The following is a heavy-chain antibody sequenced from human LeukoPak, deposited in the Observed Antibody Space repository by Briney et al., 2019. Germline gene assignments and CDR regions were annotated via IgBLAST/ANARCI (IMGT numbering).Heavy chain of an antibody. Sequence: GGSLRLPCAASGFTFRSCELSWVRQAPAKGLEWVSYISSSGSIIYYADSVKGRFTISRDSAKNSLYLQMNSLRAEDTAVYYCARDGEGTSLSYFDYWGQGTLVTVSS. J-gene: IGHJ4*02. D-gene: IGHD3-10*01. V-gene: IGHV3-48*03. CDR1: GFTFRSCE. CDR2: ISSSGSII. CDR3: ARDGEGTSLSYFDY.